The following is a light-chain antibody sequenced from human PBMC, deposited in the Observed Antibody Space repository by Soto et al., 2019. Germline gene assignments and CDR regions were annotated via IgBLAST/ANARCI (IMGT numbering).Light chain of an antibody. V-gene: IGKV2D-29*02. J-gene: IGKJ5*01. Sequence: DVVMSQSAISLPVTPGETASISCKSSQSLLHNGGETFLFWYLQTPGQSPQLLIYEVSNQFSVVPDRFSGSESEAGITLEIGLLDAEEVSFYDCMQSTQRPPTFGQGTRLDIK. CDR2: EVS. CDR3: MQSTQRPPT. CDR1: QSLLHNGGETF.